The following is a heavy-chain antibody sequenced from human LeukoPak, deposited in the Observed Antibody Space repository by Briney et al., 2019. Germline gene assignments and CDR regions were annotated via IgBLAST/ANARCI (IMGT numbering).Heavy chain of an antibody. J-gene: IGHJ4*02. CDR1: GGSFSGYY. V-gene: IGHV4-59*10. CDR2: IYTSGST. CDR3: ARVVDYGDYEFDY. D-gene: IGHD4-17*01. Sequence: SETLSLTCAVYGGSFSGYYWSWIRQPAGKGLEWIGRIYTSGSTNYNPSLKSRVTMSVDTSKNQFSLKLSSVTAADTAVYYCARVVDYGDYEFDYWGQGTLVTVSS.